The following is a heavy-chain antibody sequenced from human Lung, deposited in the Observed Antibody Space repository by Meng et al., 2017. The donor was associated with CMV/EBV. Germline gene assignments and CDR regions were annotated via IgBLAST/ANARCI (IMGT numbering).Heavy chain of an antibody. CDR2: IYYTGGT. D-gene: IGHD2-15*01. CDR1: GGSISSGGYY. J-gene: IGHJ4*02. Sequence: QVQLRESGPGMVRPSQTLALTCTVSGGSISSGGYYWSWIRQPPGKGLEWIGYIYYTGGTYYNPSLKSRVIISVDTSKNQFSLKLNSVTAADTAVYYCARVGGCSGGGCYHRLFDYWGQGTLVTVSS. V-gene: IGHV4-30-4*08. CDR3: ARVGGCSGGGCYHRLFDY.